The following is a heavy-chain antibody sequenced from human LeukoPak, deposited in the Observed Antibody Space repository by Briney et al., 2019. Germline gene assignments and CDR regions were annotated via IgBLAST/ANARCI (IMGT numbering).Heavy chain of an antibody. Sequence: GRSLRLSCAASGFTFSSYGMHWVRQAPGKGLEWVAVIWYDGSNKYYADSVKGRFTISRDNSKNTLYLQMNSLRAEDTAVYYCARASSGDYSITIFGAHGGYYYYMDVWGKGTTVTVSS. J-gene: IGHJ6*03. V-gene: IGHV3-33*01. CDR3: ARASSGDYSITIFGAHGGYYYYMDV. CDR1: GFTFSSYG. CDR2: IWYDGSNK. D-gene: IGHD3-3*01.